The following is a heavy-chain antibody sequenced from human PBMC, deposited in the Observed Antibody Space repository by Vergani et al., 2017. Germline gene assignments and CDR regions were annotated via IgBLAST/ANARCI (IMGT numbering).Heavy chain of an antibody. CDR3: ARDWNSGYDSGYYGMDV. CDR2: INAGNGNT. CDR1: GYTFTSYA. V-gene: IGHV1-3*01. D-gene: IGHD5-12*01. Sequence: QVQLVQSGAEVKKPGASVKVSCKASGYTFTSYAMHWVRQAPGQRLEWMGWINAGNGNTKYSQKFQGRVTITRDTSASTAYMELSSLRSEDTAGYYCARDWNSGYDSGYYGMDVWGQGTTVTVSS. J-gene: IGHJ6*02.